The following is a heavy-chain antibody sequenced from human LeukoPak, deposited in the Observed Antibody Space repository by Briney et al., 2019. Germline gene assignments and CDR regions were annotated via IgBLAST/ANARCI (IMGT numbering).Heavy chain of an antibody. V-gene: IGHV4-59*01. D-gene: IGHD3-22*01. CDR2: IYYSGST. CDR3: ARVYYDPSYWFDP. CDR1: GGSISSYY. Sequence: SEALSLTCTVSGGSISSYYWSWIRQPPGKGLEWIGYIYYSGSTNYNPSLKSRVTISVDTSKNQFSLKLSSVTAADTAVYYCARVYYDPSYWFDPWGQGTLVTASS. J-gene: IGHJ5*02.